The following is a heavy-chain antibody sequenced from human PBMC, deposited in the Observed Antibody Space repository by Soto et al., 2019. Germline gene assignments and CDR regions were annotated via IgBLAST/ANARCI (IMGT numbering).Heavy chain of an antibody. V-gene: IGHV3-23*01. D-gene: IGHD3-10*01. CDR2: VSADGQTT. CDR1: GFSFSNYG. J-gene: IGHJ2*01. Sequence: EVHLLESGGGLVQPGGSLRLSCAASGFSFSNYGMTWVRQAPGKGLAWVSSVSADGQTTYYAESVRGRFTISRDSSKGTRYLQMDSLRADDTAVYYCAKEASVPSLGEFWYFDLWGRGTHVTVSS. CDR3: AKEASVPSLGEFWYFDL.